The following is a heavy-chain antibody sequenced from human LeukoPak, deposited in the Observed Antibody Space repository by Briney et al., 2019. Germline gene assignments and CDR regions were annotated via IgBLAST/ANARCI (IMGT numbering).Heavy chain of an antibody. CDR1: GGTFSSYA. CDR3: ARWGDSSWDDY. D-gene: IGHD6-13*01. J-gene: IGHJ4*02. V-gene: IGHV1-69*04. Sequence: SVKVSCKASGGTFSSYAISWMRQAPGQGLEWMGRIIPIFGIANYAQKFQGRVTMTRDTSTSTVYMELSSLRSEDTAVYYCARWGDSSWDDYWGQGTLVTVSS. CDR2: IIPIFGIA.